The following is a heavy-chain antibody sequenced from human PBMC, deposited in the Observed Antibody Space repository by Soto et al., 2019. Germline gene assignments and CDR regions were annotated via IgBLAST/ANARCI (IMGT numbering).Heavy chain of an antibody. Sequence: GGSLRLSCAASGFTFSSYAMSGVRQAPGKGLEWVSAIRGGGGSTYYADSVKGRFTISRDNSKNTLYLQMNSLRAEDPAVYCCAKREIVLIVSASSRPVVVVYFWGPGTLVTVSS. J-gene: IGHJ4*02. CDR2: IRGGGGST. D-gene: IGHD2-8*01. CDR3: AKREIVLIVSASSRPVVVVYF. CDR1: GFTFSSYA. V-gene: IGHV3-23*01.